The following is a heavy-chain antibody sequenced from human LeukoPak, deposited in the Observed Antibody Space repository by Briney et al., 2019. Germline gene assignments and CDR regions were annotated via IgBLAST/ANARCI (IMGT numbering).Heavy chain of an antibody. D-gene: IGHD3-10*01. Sequence: ASVKVSCKASGYTFTGYYMHWVRQAPGQGLEWMGWINPNSGGTNYAQKFQGRVTMTRDTSISTAYMELSRLRSDDTAVYYCARFYYYGSGSYYRPHNWFDPWGQGTLVTVSS. CDR2: INPNSGGT. CDR1: GYTFTGYY. J-gene: IGHJ5*02. V-gene: IGHV1-2*02. CDR3: ARFYYYGSGSYYRPHNWFDP.